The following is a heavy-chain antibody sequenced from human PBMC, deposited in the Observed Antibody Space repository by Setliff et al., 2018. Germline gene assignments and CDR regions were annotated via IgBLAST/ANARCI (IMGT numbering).Heavy chain of an antibody. CDR2: IKQDGSGK. J-gene: IGHJ6*03. CDR3: ARSSAPIKRDYMDV. V-gene: IGHV3-7*01. CDR1: GFTFSSYW. Sequence: PGGSLRLSCAASGFTFSSYWMSWVRQAPGKGLEWVANIKQDGSGKYYVDSVKGRFTISRDNAKNSLYLQMNSLRAEDTAVYYCARSSAPIKRDYMDVWGKGTTVTVSS. D-gene: IGHD2-2*02.